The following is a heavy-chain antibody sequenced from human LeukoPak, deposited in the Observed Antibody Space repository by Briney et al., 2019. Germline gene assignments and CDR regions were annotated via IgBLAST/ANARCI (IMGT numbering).Heavy chain of an antibody. D-gene: IGHD3-22*01. CDR2: ISSGGST. Sequence: SETLSLTCTVSGGSISSSGYYWGWIRQPPGKGLEWIGSISSGGSTHYIPSLKSRVTISVDTSKNLFSLKLSAVTAADTAVYYCARRSYDGSGYYYVDYWGQGTLVTVSS. J-gene: IGHJ4*02. V-gene: IGHV4-39*01. CDR3: ARRSYDGSGYYYVDY. CDR1: GGSISSSGYY.